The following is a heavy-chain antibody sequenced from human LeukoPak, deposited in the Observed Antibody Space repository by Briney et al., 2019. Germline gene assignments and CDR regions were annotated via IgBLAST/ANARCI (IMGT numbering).Heavy chain of an antibody. D-gene: IGHD6-25*01. Sequence: GSSVNLSCKASGYTFTTYGITWVRQPPGQGLEWMGWGNTYNDNKTSSKKFKDRLTMTTDTSTSTDYSELRSLRSDETGMYYCARDGDISRGKAGQRGYWDRGNLVTVS. CDR2: GNTYNDNK. CDR1: GYTFTTYG. J-gene: IGHJ4*02. V-gene: IGHV1-18*04. CDR3: ARDGDISRGKAGQRGY.